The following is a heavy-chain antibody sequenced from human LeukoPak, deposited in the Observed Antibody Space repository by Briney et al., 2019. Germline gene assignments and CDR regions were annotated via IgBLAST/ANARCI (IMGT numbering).Heavy chain of an antibody. CDR3: ARDEGSWAFDY. Sequence: PSETLSLTCTVSGGSISSYYWSWIRQPPRKGLEWIGYIYYSGSTNYNPSLKSRVTISVDTSKNQFSLKLSSVTAADTAVYYCARDEGSWAFDYWGQGTLVTVSS. CDR2: IYYSGST. J-gene: IGHJ4*02. V-gene: IGHV4-59*01. D-gene: IGHD1-26*01. CDR1: GGSISSYY.